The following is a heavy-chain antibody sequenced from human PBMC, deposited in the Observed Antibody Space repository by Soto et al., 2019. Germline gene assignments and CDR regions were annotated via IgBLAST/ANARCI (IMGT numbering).Heavy chain of an antibody. CDR3: ARHHGSPGSYFGLDV. CDR2: IDPVDSDA. V-gene: IGHV5-51*01. J-gene: IGHJ6*02. D-gene: IGHD6-13*01. Sequence: GESLKISCQGSGYIFTKHWIAWVRQKPGKGLEWIGIIDPVDSDARYSPSFQGQVTISADKSISTAYLQWRSLKASDTAVYYCARHHGSPGSYFGLDVWGQGTTVTVSS. CDR1: GYIFTKHW.